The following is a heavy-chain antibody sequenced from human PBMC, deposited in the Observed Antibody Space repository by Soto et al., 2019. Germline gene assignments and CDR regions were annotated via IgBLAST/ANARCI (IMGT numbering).Heavy chain of an antibody. CDR1: GFTVSNLY. CDR2: ISSGGST. V-gene: IGHV3-66*01. J-gene: IGHJ4*02. D-gene: IGHD3-3*01. Sequence: EVQLVESGGGLVQPGGSLRLSCAASGFTVSNLYMTWVSQAAGKGLQWVAVISSGGSTYYADAVKGRFTISRDNSKNTLYLEMNSLRAEDTAVYYCARDTLGGSYDFLHGGQGTLVTVSS. CDR3: ARDTLGGSYDFLH.